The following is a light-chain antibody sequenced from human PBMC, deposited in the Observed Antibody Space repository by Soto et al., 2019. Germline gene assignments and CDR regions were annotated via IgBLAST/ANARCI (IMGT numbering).Light chain of an antibody. Sequence: DIQTTQSPSSVSASVGDRVTITCRASQGIRRWLAWYQQKPGKAPRLLIYGASSLQSGVPSRFSGSGSGTDFTLSISSLQPEDFATYYCQQANSLPLTFGGGTKLEI. J-gene: IGKJ4*01. CDR3: QQANSLPLT. CDR1: QGIRRW. CDR2: GAS. V-gene: IGKV1-12*01.